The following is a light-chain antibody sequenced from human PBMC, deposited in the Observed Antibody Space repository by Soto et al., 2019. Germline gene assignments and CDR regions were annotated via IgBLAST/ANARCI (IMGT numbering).Light chain of an antibody. CDR1: QSIVHSDGNTY. CDR3: MQATQPYT. J-gene: IGKJ2*01. V-gene: IGKV2-24*01. Sequence: EIVMTQTQLSSPVTLGQPASISCRSSQSIVHSDGNTYLRWLQQSPGQPPRLLIYKMSNRFSGVPDIISGSGAVTDFPLKISTVEAEDVGVYYCMQATQPYTFGQGTKLEIK. CDR2: KMS.